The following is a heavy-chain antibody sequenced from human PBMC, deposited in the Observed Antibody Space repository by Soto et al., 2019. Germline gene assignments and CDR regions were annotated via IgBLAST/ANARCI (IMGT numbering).Heavy chain of an antibody. CDR1: GYTFTSYY. J-gene: IGHJ4*02. CDR2: INPSGGST. V-gene: IGHV1-46*03. D-gene: IGHD2-2*02. Sequence: ASVKVSCKASGYTFTSYYMHWVRQAPGQGLEWMGIINPSGGSTSYAQKFQGRVTMTRDTSTSTVYMELSSLRSEDTAVYYCARTAVGYCSSTSCYSLGYWGQGTLV. CDR3: ARTAVGYCSSTSCYSLGY.